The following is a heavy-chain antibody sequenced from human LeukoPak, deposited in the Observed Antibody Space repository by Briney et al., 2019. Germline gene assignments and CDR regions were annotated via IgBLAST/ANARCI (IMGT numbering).Heavy chain of an antibody. J-gene: IGHJ4*02. CDR1: GGTFSSYA. CDR2: MIPIFGTE. CDR3: ARSSGPLGWPSGSYYDY. Sequence: SVKVSCKASGGTFSSYAISWVRQAPGQGLEWMGRMIPIFGTENYAQKSQGRVTITTDESTSTAYMELSSLKSEDMAVYYCARSSGPLGWPSGSYYDYWGQGTLVTVSS. D-gene: IGHD1-26*01. V-gene: IGHV1-69*05.